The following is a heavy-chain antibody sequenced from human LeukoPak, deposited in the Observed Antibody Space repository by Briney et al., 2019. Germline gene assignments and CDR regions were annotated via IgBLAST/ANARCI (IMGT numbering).Heavy chain of an antibody. CDR2: ISSSSSYI. D-gene: IGHD3-10*01. CDR1: GFTFSDSW. V-gene: IGHV3-21*01. Sequence: GGSLRLSCAASGFTFSDSWMNWVRQAPGKGLEWVSSISSSSSYIYYADSVKGRFTISRDNAKNSLYLQMNSLRAEDTAVYYCAKDPRGLLWFGELWPNYWGQGTLVTVSS. CDR3: AKDPRGLLWFGELWPNY. J-gene: IGHJ4*02.